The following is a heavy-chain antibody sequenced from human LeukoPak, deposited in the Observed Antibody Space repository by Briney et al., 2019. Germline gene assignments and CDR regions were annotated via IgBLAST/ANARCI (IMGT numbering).Heavy chain of an antibody. V-gene: IGHV4-39*01. D-gene: IGHD3-22*01. Sequence: SSETLSLTCSVSGGSISSSSYSWGWIRQPPGKGPEWIGSIYSSGSTYYNPSLKSRVTISVDTSKNQFSLNLSSVTAADTGVYYCARRHSSGYYSAFSVWGQGTMVTVSS. CDR3: ARRHSSGYYSAFSV. CDR2: IYSSGST. J-gene: IGHJ3*01. CDR1: GGSISSSSYS.